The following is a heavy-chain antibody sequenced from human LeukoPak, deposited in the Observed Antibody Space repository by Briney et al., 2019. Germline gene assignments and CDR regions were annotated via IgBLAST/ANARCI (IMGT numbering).Heavy chain of an antibody. CDR2: IYYSGST. V-gene: IGHV4-39*07. Sequence: SETLSLTCTVSGGSISSNSYYWGWIRQSPGKGLEWIANIYYSGSTYYNPSLKSRVTISVDTSKSQFSLELSFVTAADTAVYYCARTIGYYDSSGYIDYWGQGTLVTVSS. CDR1: GGSISSNSYY. CDR3: ARTIGYYDSSGYIDY. D-gene: IGHD3-22*01. J-gene: IGHJ4*02.